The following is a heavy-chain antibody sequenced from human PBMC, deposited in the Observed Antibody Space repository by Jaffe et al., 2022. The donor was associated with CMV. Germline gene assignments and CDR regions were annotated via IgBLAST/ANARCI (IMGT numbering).Heavy chain of an antibody. Sequence: EVQLVESGGGLVKPGGSLRLSCAASGFTFSSYSMNWVRQAPGKGLEWVSSISSSSSYIYYADSVKGRFTISRDNAKNSLYLQMNSLRAEDTAVYYCARCENEDTAWALEGYYYYYYMDVWGKGTTVTVSS. CDR2: ISSSSSYI. D-gene: IGHD5-18*01. CDR3: ARCENEDTAWALEGYYYYYYMDV. CDR1: GFTFSSYS. J-gene: IGHJ6*03. V-gene: IGHV3-21*01.